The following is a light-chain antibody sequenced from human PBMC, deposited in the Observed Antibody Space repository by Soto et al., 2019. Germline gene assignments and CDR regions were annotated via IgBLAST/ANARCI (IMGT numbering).Light chain of an antibody. Sequence: DIQMTQSPSSMSASVGDRVTITCRASESISSYLNWYQQKPGKAPKLLIYAASSLQSGVPSRFSGSGSGTDFTLTISSLQPEDFATYYCQQSDSTPWTFGQGTTVDIK. V-gene: IGKV1-39*01. CDR2: AAS. CDR1: ESISSY. J-gene: IGKJ1*01. CDR3: QQSDSTPWT.